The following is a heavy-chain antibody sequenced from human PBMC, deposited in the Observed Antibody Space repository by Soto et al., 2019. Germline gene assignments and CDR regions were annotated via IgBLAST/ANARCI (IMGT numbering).Heavy chain of an antibody. V-gene: IGHV4-31*03. CDR1: GGSISTDGYY. J-gene: IGHJ4*02. CDR2: IYHSGTT. Sequence: PSETLSLTCSVSGGSISTDGYYWSWIRQLPGKGLEWIGYIYHSGTTYHNPSLKSRLSMSVDTSKNQFSLNLNSVTAADTAVYYCARGGILTGCHYWGQGTLVTVSS. CDR3: ARGGILTGCHY. D-gene: IGHD3-9*01.